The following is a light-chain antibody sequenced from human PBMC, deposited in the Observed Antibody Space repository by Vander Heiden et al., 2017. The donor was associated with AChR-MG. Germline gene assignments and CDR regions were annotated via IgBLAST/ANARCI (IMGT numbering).Light chain of an antibody. CDR2: DVS. J-gene: IGLJ1*01. CDR1: SSDVGGYNY. CDR3: CSYAGTSRYG. Sequence: QPALTQPRSVSGPPGQSVTISCTGTSSDVGGYNYVSWYQHHPGKAPKLIIYDVSQRPSGVPDRFSGSKSGNTASLTISGLQADDEADYYCCSYAGTSRYGFGIGTKVTVL. V-gene: IGLV2-11*01.